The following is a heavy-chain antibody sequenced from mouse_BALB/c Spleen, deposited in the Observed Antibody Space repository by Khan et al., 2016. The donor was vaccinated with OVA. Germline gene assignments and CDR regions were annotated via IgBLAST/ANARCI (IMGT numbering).Heavy chain of an antibody. CDR2: INTYTGEP. J-gene: IGHJ4*01. D-gene: IGHD2-10*01. CDR3: GRRPYFSDAMVY. Sequence: QIQLVQSGPELKKPGETVKISCKASGYTFTNYGMNWVKQAPGKGLKWMGWINTYTGEPTYAADFKGRFASSLETSASTAYLQINNLKNEDTATYFCGRRPYFSDAMVYWGQGTSVTVSS. CDR1: GYTFTNYG. V-gene: IGHV9-3-1*01.